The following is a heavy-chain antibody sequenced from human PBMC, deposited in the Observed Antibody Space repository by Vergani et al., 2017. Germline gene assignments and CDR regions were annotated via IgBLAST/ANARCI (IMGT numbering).Heavy chain of an antibody. D-gene: IGHD3-3*01. Sequence: QLQLQESGPGLVKPSETLSLTCTVSGGSISSSSYYWGWIRQPPGKGLEWIGSIYYSGSTYYNPSLKRRVTISVDTSKNQFSLKLSSVTAADTAVYYCARGRSYYDFWSGYGNYFDYWGQGTLVTVSS. CDR2: IYYSGST. J-gene: IGHJ4*02. V-gene: IGHV4-39*07. CDR3: ARGRSYYDFWSGYGNYFDY. CDR1: GGSISSSSYY.